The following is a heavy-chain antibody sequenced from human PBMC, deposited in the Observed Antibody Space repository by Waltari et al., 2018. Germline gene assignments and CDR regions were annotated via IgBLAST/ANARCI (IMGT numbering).Heavy chain of an antibody. CDR3: ARDRGYCGGDCYKNLDS. D-gene: IGHD2-21*01. CDR2: KKKDGGEK. V-gene: IGHV3-7*01. CDR1: GFTFSDYW. Sequence: EVQLVESGGGLVQPGGSLRLSCAAFGFTFSDYWMTWVRQAPGKGLEWVAKKKKDGGEKYYVDSVKGRFTVSRDNAKNSLYLQMSSLRAEDTAVYYCARDRGYCGGDCYKNLDSWGQGTLVAVSS. J-gene: IGHJ4*02.